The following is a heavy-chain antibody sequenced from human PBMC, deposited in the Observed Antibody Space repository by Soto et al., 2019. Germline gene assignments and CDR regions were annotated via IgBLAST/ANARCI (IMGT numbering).Heavy chain of an antibody. D-gene: IGHD1-1*01. CDR1: GFTFSSYG. CDR2: ISGSGGST. J-gene: IGHJ4*02. Sequence: GGPLSLSCAASGFTFSSYGMSWVRQAPGKGLEWVSDISGSGGSTYYADSVKGRFTISRDNSKNTLFLQMNTLRAEDTALYYCAKHNGNDGIGWFDYGGQGTLVTVSS. V-gene: IGHV3-23*01. CDR3: AKHNGNDGIGWFDY.